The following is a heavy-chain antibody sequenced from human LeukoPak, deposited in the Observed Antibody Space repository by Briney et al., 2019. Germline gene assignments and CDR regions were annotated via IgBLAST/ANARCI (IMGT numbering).Heavy chain of an antibody. CDR3: ARRDGYCSSTRCYANWFDP. CDR1: GYNFSNYW. V-gene: IGHV5-51*01. CDR2: IYPDDSDT. J-gene: IGHJ5*02. Sequence: ESLKISCQGSGYNFSNYWIGWARQMPGKGLEWMGIIYPDDSDTRYSPSFQGQVTISADKSISTAYVQWSNLKSSDTAIYYCARRDGYCSSTRCYANWFDPWGQGTLVTVSS. D-gene: IGHD2-2*01.